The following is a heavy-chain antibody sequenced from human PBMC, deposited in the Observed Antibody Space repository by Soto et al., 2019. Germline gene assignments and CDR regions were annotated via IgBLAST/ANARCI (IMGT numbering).Heavy chain of an antibody. Sequence: QVQLQESGPGLVRPSETLSLTCTVSGESINGYYWSWIRQPPGKGLEWIGYVYFSGSNHYNPSLKSRVPSSVNTSKPQVSLRLSSVPAADTAVYYWARSIATPGTNIDYGGQGNLVTVSS. J-gene: IGHJ4*02. CDR3: ARSIATPGTNIDY. CDR1: GESINGYY. V-gene: IGHV4-59*01. CDR2: VYFSGSN. D-gene: IGHD6-13*01.